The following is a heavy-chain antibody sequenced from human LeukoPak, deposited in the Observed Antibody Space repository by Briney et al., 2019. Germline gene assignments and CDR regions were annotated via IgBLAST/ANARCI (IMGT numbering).Heavy chain of an antibody. CDR1: GFIFSDYA. CDR3: AKFNGWELAEHYLDY. D-gene: IGHD1-26*01. Sequence: GGSLRLSCAASGFIFSDYAMSWVRQAPGKGLEWLSGMSKSGDYAHDTESVKGRFTISRDNSKNTLYLQMSGLRAEDTAIYYCAKFNGWELAEHYLDYWGHGTLVTVSS. J-gene: IGHJ4*01. V-gene: IGHV3-23*01. CDR2: MSKSGDYA.